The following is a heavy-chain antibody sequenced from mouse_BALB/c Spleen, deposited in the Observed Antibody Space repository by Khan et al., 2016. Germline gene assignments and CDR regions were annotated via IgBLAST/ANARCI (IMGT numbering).Heavy chain of an antibody. V-gene: IGHV1-12*01. CDR3: VRGEPDGGFAY. Sequence: QVQLQQPGAELVKPGASVMLSCKASGYTFTNYNMHWVNQTPGQGLQWIGAIYPRNGDLFYNQKFKDKAKLTADKSSNTAYMQLSSLTSEDSAVYCGVRGEPDGGFAYWGQGTLVAVSA. J-gene: IGHJ3*01. CDR1: GYTFTNYN. CDR2: IYPRNGDL.